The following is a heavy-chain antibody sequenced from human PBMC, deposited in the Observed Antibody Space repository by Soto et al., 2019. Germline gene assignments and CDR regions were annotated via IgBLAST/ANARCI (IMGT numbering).Heavy chain of an antibody. CDR3: ASFGNSSYYARGAFDI. V-gene: IGHV4-59*01. J-gene: IGHJ3*02. CDR2: IYYSGST. Sequence: PXASLSLTCTVSGGSISSYYWSWIRQPPGKGLEWIGYIYYSGSTNYNPSLKSRVTISVDTSKNQFSLKLSSVTAADTAVYYCASFGNSSYYARGAFDIWGQGTMVTVSS. D-gene: IGHD3-10*01. CDR1: GGSISSYY.